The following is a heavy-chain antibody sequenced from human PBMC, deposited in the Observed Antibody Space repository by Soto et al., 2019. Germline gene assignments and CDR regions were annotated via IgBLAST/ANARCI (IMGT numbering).Heavy chain of an antibody. D-gene: IGHD4-17*01. V-gene: IGHV3-33*01. CDR2: IWYDGSNK. CDR1: GFTFSSYG. CDR3: ASLTDYGGNSVEYYYYGMDV. J-gene: IGHJ6*02. Sequence: GGSLRLSCAASGFTFSSYGMHWVRQAPGKGLEWVAVIWYDGSNKYYADSVKGRFTISRDNSKNTLYLQMNSLRAEDTAVYYCASLTDYGGNSVEYYYYGMDVWGQGTTVTVSS.